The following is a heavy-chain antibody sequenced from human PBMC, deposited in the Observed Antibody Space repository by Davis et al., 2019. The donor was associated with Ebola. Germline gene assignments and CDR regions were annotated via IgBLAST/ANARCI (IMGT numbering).Heavy chain of an antibody. CDR1: GFTFSDNY. CDR3: ARDLIVAQQLVLSHYFDY. V-gene: IGHV3-11*04. J-gene: IGHJ4*02. CDR2: ISSSGSTI. Sequence: GESLKISCVASGFTFSDNYMSWIRQAPGKGLEWVSYISSSGSTIYYADSVKGRFTISRDNAKNSLYLQMNSLRAEDTAVYYCARDLIVAQQLVLSHYFDYWGQGTLVTVSS. D-gene: IGHD6-13*01.